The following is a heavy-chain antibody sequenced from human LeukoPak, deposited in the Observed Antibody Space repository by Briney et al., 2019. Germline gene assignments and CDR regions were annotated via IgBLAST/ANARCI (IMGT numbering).Heavy chain of an antibody. Sequence: SETLSLTCTVSGGSISSYYWSWIRQPPGKGLERIGYIYYSGSTNYNPSLKSRVTISVDTSKNQFSLKLSSVTAADTAVYYCARVGSFVGQPNVWGQGTLVTVSS. J-gene: IGHJ4*02. CDR1: GGSISSYY. D-gene: IGHD3-10*01. V-gene: IGHV4-59*01. CDR3: ARVGSFVGQPNV. CDR2: IYYSGST.